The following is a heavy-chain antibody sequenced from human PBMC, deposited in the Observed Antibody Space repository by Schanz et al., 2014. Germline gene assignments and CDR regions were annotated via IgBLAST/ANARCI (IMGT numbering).Heavy chain of an antibody. J-gene: IGHJ3*02. D-gene: IGHD5-12*01. CDR1: GGTFSTYP. Sequence: QVQLIQSGAEVKKPGSSMKVSCKASGGTFSTYPINWLRQAPGQGLEWMGRIIPIHGIVNYAQKFQGRVTNTADKSTSTAYMELSSLRSDDTAVYYCARGGSPEDVFDIWGQGTILTVSS. V-gene: IGHV1-69*09. CDR3: ARGGSPEDVFDI. CDR2: IIPIHGIV.